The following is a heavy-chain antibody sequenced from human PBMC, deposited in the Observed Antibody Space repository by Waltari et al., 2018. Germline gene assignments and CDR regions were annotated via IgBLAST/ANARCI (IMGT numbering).Heavy chain of an antibody. CDR2: IIPIFGTA. J-gene: IGHJ4*02. CDR1: GGTCIGHA. V-gene: IGHV1-69*05. Sequence: VQLVQSGAEVTKPGSSGKGPCKASGGTCIGHAVSWGRPAPGQVLEWMAGIIPIFGTANYAQKFQVRVTITTDESTSTAYMELSSLRSEDTAVYYCARGNHNYGGNYLGHYWGQGTLVTVSS. CDR3: ARGNHNYGGNYLGHY. D-gene: IGHD4-17*01.